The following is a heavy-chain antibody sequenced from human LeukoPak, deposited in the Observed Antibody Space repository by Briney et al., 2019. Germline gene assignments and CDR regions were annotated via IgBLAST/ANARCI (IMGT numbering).Heavy chain of an antibody. D-gene: IGHD2-2*01. CDR3: ASECTSSSWCPVGS. CDR2: IYYSGST. V-gene: IGHV4-59*06. CDR1: GGFISSYY. J-gene: IGHJ4*02. Sequence: PSETLSLTCTVAGGFISSYYWGWIRQPPGKGLEWIGYIYYSGSTYYNPSLKSRVTISVDTSKSQFSLKLSSVTAADTAVYYCASECTSSSWCPVGSWVQGTLVTVSS.